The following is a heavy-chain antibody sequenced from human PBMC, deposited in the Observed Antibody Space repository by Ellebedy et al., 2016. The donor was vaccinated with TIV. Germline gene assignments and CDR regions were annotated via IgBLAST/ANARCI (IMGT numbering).Heavy chain of an antibody. V-gene: IGHV4-39*01. CDR3: ARWFGELLYVRWFDP. CDR2: IYYTGST. D-gene: IGHD3-10*01. CDR1: GGSISRSSYY. J-gene: IGHJ5*02. Sequence: SETLSLTCTVSGGSISRSSYYWGWIRQSPQKGLEWIGSIYYTGSTFYNPSLKSQVTISVDTSKSQFSLRLTSVTAADTAVYYCARWFGELLYVRWFDPWGQGTLVTVSS.